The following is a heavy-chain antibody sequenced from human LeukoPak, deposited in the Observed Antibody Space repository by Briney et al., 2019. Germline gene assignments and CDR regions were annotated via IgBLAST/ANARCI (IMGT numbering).Heavy chain of an antibody. CDR2: IYYSGST. CDR3: ARVGGPVGAKHWFDP. CDR1: GGSISSYY. Sequence: SETLSLTCTVSGGSISSYYWSWIRQPPGKGLEWIGYIYYSGSTNYNPSLKSRVTISVDTSKNQFSLKLSSVTAADTAVYYYARVGGPVGAKHWFDPWGQGTLVTVSP. V-gene: IGHV4-59*01. D-gene: IGHD1-26*01. J-gene: IGHJ5*02.